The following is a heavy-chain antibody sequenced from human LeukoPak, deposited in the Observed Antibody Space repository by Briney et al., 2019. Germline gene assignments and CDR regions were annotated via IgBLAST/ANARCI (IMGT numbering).Heavy chain of an antibody. CDR2: INHSGST. CDR3: ARGNLGSGDYDFDY. D-gene: IGHD4-17*01. V-gene: IGHV4-34*01. Sequence: SETLSLTCAVYGGSFSGYYWSWIRQPPGKGLEWIGEINHSGSTNYNPSLKSRVTISVDTSKNQFSLKLSSVTAADTAVYYCARGNLGSGDYDFDYWGQGPLVTVSS. J-gene: IGHJ4*02. CDR1: GGSFSGYY.